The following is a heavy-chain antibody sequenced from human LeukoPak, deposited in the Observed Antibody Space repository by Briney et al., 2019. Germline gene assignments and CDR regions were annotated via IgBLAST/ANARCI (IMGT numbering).Heavy chain of an antibody. Sequence: GASVKVSCKASGYTFTSYGITLVRQAPGQGLEWMGWISAYNGNTNYAQKLQGRVTMTTDTYTSTGYMELRSLRSDDTAAYSCARGGGAEADYSYSYMAVWGKGTTVTLSS. D-gene: IGHD2-15*01. V-gene: IGHV1-18*01. CDR2: ISAYNGNT. CDR1: GYTFTSYG. CDR3: ARGGGAEADYSYSYMAV. J-gene: IGHJ6*03.